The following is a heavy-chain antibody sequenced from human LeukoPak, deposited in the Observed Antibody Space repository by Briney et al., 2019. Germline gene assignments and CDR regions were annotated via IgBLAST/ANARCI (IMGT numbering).Heavy chain of an antibody. Sequence: SETLSLTCTVSGGSISSYYWSWIRQPPGKGLEWIGYIYYSGSTNYYPSLKSRVTISVDTSKNQFSLKLSSVTAADTAVYYCARQGYSYGLPSSFDYWGQGTLVTVSS. J-gene: IGHJ4*02. CDR2: IYYSGST. CDR3: ARQGYSYGLPSSFDY. CDR1: GGSISSYY. D-gene: IGHD5-18*01. V-gene: IGHV4-59*01.